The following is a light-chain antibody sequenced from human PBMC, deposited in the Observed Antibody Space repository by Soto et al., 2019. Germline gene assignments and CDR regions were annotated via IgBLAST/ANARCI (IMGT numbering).Light chain of an antibody. V-gene: IGKV3-11*01. Sequence: ENLLTQSPTTLSLSPGERATLSCRASQSISRNLAWYQQKPGQAPRLLIYDASNRATGIPDRFSGSGSGTDFPLTISSLEPEDFAVYYCQQRASWPPWTFGQGTKVEIK. CDR2: DAS. J-gene: IGKJ1*01. CDR1: QSISRN. CDR3: QQRASWPPWT.